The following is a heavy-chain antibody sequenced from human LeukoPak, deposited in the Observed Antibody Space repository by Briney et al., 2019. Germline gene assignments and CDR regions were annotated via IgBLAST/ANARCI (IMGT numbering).Heavy chain of an antibody. CDR1: GGSFSGYY. CDR2: INHSGST. Sequence: SETLSLTCAVYGGSFSGYYWSWIRQPPGKGLEWIGEINHSGSTNYNPSLKSRVTISVDTSKNQFSLKLSSATAADTAVYYCARERTGVPTLYNWFDPWGQGTLVTVSS. D-gene: IGHD2-2*01. J-gene: IGHJ5*02. V-gene: IGHV4-34*01. CDR3: ARERTGVPTLYNWFDP.